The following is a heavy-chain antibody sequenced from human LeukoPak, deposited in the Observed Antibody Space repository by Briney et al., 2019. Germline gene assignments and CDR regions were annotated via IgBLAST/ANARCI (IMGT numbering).Heavy chain of an antibody. V-gene: IGHV3-15*01. CDR3: TVVNYGSGSYPLGY. CDR2: VKSKTDGGAT. D-gene: IGHD3-10*01. Sequence: KPGGSLRLSCAAPGFTFSHAWMSWVRQAPGKGLEWVGRVKSKTDGGATDYAAPVKGRFTTSRDHSKNTLYLEMNSLKTEDTAVYYCTVVNYGSGSYPLGYWGQGTLVTVSS. J-gene: IGHJ4*02. CDR1: GFTFSHAW.